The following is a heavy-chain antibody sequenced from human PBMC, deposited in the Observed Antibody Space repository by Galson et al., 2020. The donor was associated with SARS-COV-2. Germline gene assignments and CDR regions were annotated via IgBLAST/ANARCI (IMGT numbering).Heavy chain of an antibody. CDR1: GFTFSNFG. J-gene: IGHJ2*01. Sequence: GESLKISCATSGFTFSNFGMHWVRQAPGKGLEWVAVIWYAAGTKYYADSVKGRFTISRESAKNSLDLQMNSLRAGDTAIYYCTRGRGGHDIWTDTANWYFDLWGRGTLVTVSS. V-gene: IGHV3-33*01. CDR2: IWYAAGTK. D-gene: IGHD3-9*01. CDR3: TRGRGGHDIWTDTANWYFDL.